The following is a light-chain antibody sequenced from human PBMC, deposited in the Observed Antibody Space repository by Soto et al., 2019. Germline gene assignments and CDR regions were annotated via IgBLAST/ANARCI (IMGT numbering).Light chain of an antibody. Sequence: QSALTQPASVSGSPGQSITISCTGTSSDVGGYNYVSWYQQHPGKAPKLMLYDVSNRPSGVSNRFSGSKSGNTASLTISGLQAEDAADYYCSSYTSSSTPVVFGGGTQLTVL. CDR2: DVS. J-gene: IGLJ2*01. CDR3: SSYTSSSTPVV. CDR1: SSDVGGYNY. V-gene: IGLV2-14*01.